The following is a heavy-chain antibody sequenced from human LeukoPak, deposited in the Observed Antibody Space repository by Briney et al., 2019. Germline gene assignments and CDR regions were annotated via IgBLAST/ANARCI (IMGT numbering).Heavy chain of an antibody. J-gene: IGHJ4*02. CDR3: AGSYYGSGSYYKPLGY. V-gene: IGHV3-21*01. CDR2: ISSSSSYI. CDR1: GFTFSSYS. D-gene: IGHD3-10*01. Sequence: GGSLRLSCAASGFTFSSYSMNWVRQAPGKGLEWVSSISSSSSYIYYADSVKRRFTISRDNAKNSLYLQMNSLRAEDTAVYYCAGSYYGSGSYYKPLGYWGQGTLVTVSS.